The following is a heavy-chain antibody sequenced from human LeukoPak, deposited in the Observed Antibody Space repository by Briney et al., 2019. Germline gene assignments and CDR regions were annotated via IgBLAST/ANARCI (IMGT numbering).Heavy chain of an antibody. CDR1: GFTFSSYS. CDR2: ISSSSSYI. V-gene: IGHV3-21*01. CDR3: ARAGVIGFHDEYFQH. D-gene: IGHD3-10*01. J-gene: IGHJ1*01. Sequence: PGGSLRLSCAASGFTFSSYSMNWVRQAPGKGLEWVSSISSSSSYIYYADSVKGRFTISRDNAKNSLYLQMNSLRAEDTAVYYCARAGVIGFHDEYFQHWGQGTLVTVSS.